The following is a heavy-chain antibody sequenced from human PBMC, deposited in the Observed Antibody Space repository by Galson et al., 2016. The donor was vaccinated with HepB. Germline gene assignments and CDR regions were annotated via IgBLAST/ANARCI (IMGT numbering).Heavy chain of an antibody. V-gene: IGHV3-30*03. CDR2: VSHDGRNN. D-gene: IGHD5-24*01. Sequence: SLRLSCAASGSTFSDYGIHWVRQAPGKGLEWVAGVSHDGRNNYYADSVKGRFTISRDNSKNTLYLQMNSLRAEDTAVYYCARVGVGEDDYFSNWFDPWGQGISVTVSS. CDR3: ARVGVGEDDYFSNWFDP. J-gene: IGHJ5*02. CDR1: GSTFSDYG.